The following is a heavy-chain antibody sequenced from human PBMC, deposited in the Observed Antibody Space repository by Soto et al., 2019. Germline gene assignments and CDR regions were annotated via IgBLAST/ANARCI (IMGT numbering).Heavy chain of an antibody. CDR3: AKVNHFDSSGYFHFDH. D-gene: IGHD3-22*01. J-gene: IGHJ4*02. V-gene: IGHV3-23*01. Sequence: EVQLLESGGGLAQPGGSLRLSCAASGFTFSNYAMNWVRQAPGGGLEWVSTISGSAAGTYYADSVKGRFTISRDNSKNTLYLQMSGLRAEDTGVYYCAKVNHFDSSGYFHFDHWGQGTLVTVSS. CDR2: ISGSAAGT. CDR1: GFTFSNYA.